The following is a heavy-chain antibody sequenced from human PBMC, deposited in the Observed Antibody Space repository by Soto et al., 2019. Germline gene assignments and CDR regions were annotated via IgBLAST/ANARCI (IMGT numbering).Heavy chain of an antibody. CDR3: AAPYDYIWGSYRARGVGFDY. CDR2: ISGSGGST. CDR1: GFTFSSYA. D-gene: IGHD3-16*02. Sequence: EVQLLESGGGLVQPGGSLRLSCAASGFTFSSYAMSWVRQAPGKGLEWVSAISGSGGSTYYADSVKGRFTISRDNSKNTLYLQMDSLRAEDTAVYYCAAPYDYIWGSYRARGVGFDYWGQGTLVTVSS. J-gene: IGHJ4*02. V-gene: IGHV3-23*01.